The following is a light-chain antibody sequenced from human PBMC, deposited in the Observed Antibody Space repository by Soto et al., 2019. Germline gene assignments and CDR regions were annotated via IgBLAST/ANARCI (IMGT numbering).Light chain of an antibody. J-gene: IGLJ2*01. CDR2: DVS. CDR1: RSDVGGYNS. CDR3: SSYTSSSLLV. Sequence: QSALTQPASVSGSPGQSITISCTGTRSDVGGYNSVSWYQQHPGKAPKLMIYDVSHRPSGVSDRFSGSKSGNTAALTISGLQAEDEADYYCSSYTSSSLLVFGGGTKLTVL. V-gene: IGLV2-14*01.